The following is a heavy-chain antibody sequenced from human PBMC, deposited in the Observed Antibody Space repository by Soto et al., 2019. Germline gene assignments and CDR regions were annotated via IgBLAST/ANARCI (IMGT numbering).Heavy chain of an antibody. V-gene: IGHV3-23*01. Sequence: GGSLRLSCAASGFTFSSYAMSWVRQAPGKGLEWVSAISGSGGSTYYADSVKGRFTISRDNSKNTLYLQMNSLRAEDTAVYYCAKDTRYCSSTSCYKLSYYFDYWGQGTLVTVSS. CDR1: GFTFSSYA. D-gene: IGHD2-2*02. CDR3: AKDTRYCSSTSCYKLSYYFDY. J-gene: IGHJ4*02. CDR2: ISGSGGST.